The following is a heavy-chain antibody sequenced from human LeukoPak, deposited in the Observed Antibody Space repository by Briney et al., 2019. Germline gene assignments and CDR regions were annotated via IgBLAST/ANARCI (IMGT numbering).Heavy chain of an antibody. D-gene: IGHD5-18*01. CDR2: ISGSGGTT. CDR1: GFTFTNYA. J-gene: IGHJ1*01. CDR3: AKDQGIQLWLKYFQH. V-gene: IGHV3-23*01. Sequence: GGSLRLSCAASGFTFTNYAMSWVRQAPGKGLEWISAISGSGGTTLYADSVKGRFTISRDNSKSTLYLQMNSLRAEDTAVYCCAKDQGIQLWLKYFQHWGQGTLVTVSS.